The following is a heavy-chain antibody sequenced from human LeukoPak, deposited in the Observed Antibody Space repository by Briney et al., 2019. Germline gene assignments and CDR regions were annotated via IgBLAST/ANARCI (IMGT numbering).Heavy chain of an antibody. Sequence: ASVKVSCKASGYTFTSYDINWVRQATGQGLEWMGWMNPNSGNTGYAQKFQGRVTMTRNTSINTAYMELSSLRSEDTAVYYCARVRVGYYYYYMDVWGKGTTVTVSS. CDR1: GYTFTSYD. V-gene: IGHV1-8*01. J-gene: IGHJ6*03. D-gene: IGHD3-10*01. CDR3: ARVRVGYYYYYMDV. CDR2: MNPNSGNT.